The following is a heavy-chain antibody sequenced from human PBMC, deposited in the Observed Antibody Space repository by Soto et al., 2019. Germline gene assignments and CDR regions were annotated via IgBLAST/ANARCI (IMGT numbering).Heavy chain of an antibody. CDR2: IYYSGST. D-gene: IGHD2-21*02. Sequence: QVQLQESGPGLVKPSQTLSLTCTVSGGSISSGDYYWSWIRQPPGKGLECIGFIYYSGSTYYNPSLKRRVTISVDTSKNQFSLKLSSVTAADTAVYYCAREAGTVVTPMRYFDLWGRGNLVTVSS. CDR1: GGSISSGDYY. V-gene: IGHV4-30-4*01. CDR3: AREAGTVVTPMRYFDL. J-gene: IGHJ2*01.